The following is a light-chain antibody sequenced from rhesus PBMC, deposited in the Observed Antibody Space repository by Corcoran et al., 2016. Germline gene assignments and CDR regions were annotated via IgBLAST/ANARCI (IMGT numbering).Light chain of an antibody. Sequence: DIQMTQSPSSLSASVGDRVTITCRASQTISSYLAWYQQKPGKVPKLLLYAASSLESGVPSRFSGSGSGTEFTLTISSLQPEDFATYYCQQHNSHPPTFGQGTKVEIK. V-gene: IGKV1-44*02. CDR2: AAS. CDR1: QTISSY. J-gene: IGKJ1*01. CDR3: QQHNSHPPT.